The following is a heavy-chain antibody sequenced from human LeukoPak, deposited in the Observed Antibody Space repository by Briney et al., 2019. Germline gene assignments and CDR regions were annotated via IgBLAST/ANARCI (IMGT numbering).Heavy chain of an antibody. V-gene: IGHV3-30*18. J-gene: IGHJ5*02. D-gene: IGHD3-10*01. CDR1: GFTFSSYG. CDR2: ISYDGSNK. Sequence: PGRSLRLSCAASGFTFSSYGMHWVRQAPGKGLEWVAVISYDGSNKYYADSVKGRFIISRDNPRNTLYLQMNILRTEDTAVYYCAKEGTPQVSTWYDLWGQGTQVIVSS. CDR3: AKEGTPQVSTWYDL.